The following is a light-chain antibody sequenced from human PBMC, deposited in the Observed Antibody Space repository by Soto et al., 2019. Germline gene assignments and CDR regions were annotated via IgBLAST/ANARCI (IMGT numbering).Light chain of an antibody. J-gene: IGLJ3*02. V-gene: IGLV2-14*01. CDR3: TSYTRSTTVV. CDR1: SSDVGGYDY. CDR2: EVT. Sequence: QSSLTQPASVSGSRGQSITISCTGTSSDVGGYDYVSWYQQHPGVAPKLIIYEVTHRPSGVSNRFSGSKSGDTASLTISGLQAEDESHYYCTSYTRSTTVVFGGGTKVTVL.